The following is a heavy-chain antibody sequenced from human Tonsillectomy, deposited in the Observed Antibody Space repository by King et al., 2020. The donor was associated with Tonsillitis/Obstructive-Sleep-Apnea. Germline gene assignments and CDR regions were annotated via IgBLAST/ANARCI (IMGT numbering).Heavy chain of an antibody. CDR3: ARAAELTMCAFDI. D-gene: IGHD1-14*01. V-gene: IGHV4-59*01. Sequence: VQLQESGPGLVKPSETLSLTCTVSGGSISSYYWSWIRQPPGKGLEWIGYIYYSGSTNYNPSLKSRVTISVDTSKNQFSLKLSSVTAADTAVYYCARAAELTMCAFDIWGQGTMVTVSS. CDR2: IYYSGST. CDR1: GGSISSYY. J-gene: IGHJ3*02.